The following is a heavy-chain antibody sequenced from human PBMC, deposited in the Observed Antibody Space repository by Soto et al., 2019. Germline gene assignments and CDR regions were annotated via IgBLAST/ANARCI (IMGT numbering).Heavy chain of an antibody. CDR2: INHSGST. Sequence: SETLSLTCAVYGGSFSGYCWSWIRQPPGKGLEWIGEINHSGSTNYNPSLKSRVTISVDTSKNQFSLKLSSVTAADTAVYYCARGSTPFYCSYWGQGTLVTVSS. D-gene: IGHD2-21*02. CDR3: ARGSTPFYCSY. V-gene: IGHV4-34*01. CDR1: GGSFSGYC. J-gene: IGHJ4*02.